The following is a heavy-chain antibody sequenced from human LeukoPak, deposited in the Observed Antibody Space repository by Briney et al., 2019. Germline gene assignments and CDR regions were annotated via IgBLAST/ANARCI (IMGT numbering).Heavy chain of an antibody. D-gene: IGHD3/OR15-3a*01. V-gene: IGHV3-23*01. Sequence: GGSLRLSCAVSGITLSNYGMSWVRQAPGKGLEWVAGISDSGGSTNYADSVKGRLTISGDNPKNTLYLQMNSLRAEDTAVYFCAKRGVVIRVILVGFHKEAYYFESWGQGALVTVSS. J-gene: IGHJ4*02. CDR3: AKRGVVIRVILVGFHKEAYYFES. CDR1: GITLSNYG. CDR2: ISDSGGST.